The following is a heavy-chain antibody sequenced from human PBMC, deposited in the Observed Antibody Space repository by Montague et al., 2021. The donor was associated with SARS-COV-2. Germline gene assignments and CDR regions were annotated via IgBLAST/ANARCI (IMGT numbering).Heavy chain of an antibody. CDR3: ARTSKLRESSSGNYYYHAMDV. V-gene: IGHV4-39*02. CDR2: LYNGGTT. Sequence: SETLSLTCNVSGGSISSSIYYWGWIRQPPGKGREWIGNLYNGGTTYSSPSLRSRVTISVDTSKNHFSLNMASVTAADTAVYYCARTSKLRESSSGNYYYHAMDVWGQGTTVTVSS. CDR1: GGSISSSIYY. D-gene: IGHD3-16*01. J-gene: IGHJ6*02.